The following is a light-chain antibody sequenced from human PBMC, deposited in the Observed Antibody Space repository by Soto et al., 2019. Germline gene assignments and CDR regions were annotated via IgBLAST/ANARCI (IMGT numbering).Light chain of an antibody. J-gene: IGKJ2*01. V-gene: IGKV3-20*01. Sequence: EIVLTQSPGTLSLSPGERATLSCRASQGVSSSYLAWYQQKPVEAPRLLIYGASSRSNGIPDRFSGSGSGTDFNLTISSLEPEDFAEYYCHQYGSSPYTFGQGTKLEIK. CDR3: HQYGSSPYT. CDR2: GAS. CDR1: QGVSSSY.